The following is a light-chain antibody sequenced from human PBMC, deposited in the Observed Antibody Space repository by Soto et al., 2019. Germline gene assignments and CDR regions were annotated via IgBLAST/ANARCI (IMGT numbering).Light chain of an antibody. CDR1: QSVSSNY. CDR2: GAS. Sequence: EIVLTQSPGTLSLSPGERATLSCRASQSVSSNYLAWYQQKPGQAPRLLIYGASSRATGIPDRFSGSGSGTDFTLTISRLEPEXFAVXXXQQYGSSPLTFGGGTKVEVK. CDR3: QQYGSSPLT. J-gene: IGKJ4*01. V-gene: IGKV3-20*01.